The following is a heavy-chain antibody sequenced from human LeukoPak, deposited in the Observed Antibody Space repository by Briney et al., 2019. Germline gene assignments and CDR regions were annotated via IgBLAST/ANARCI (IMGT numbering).Heavy chain of an antibody. CDR3: VKDWRDEANCGGDCLEY. Sequence: GGSLRLSCAASGFNFYIYAMTWVRQAPGKGLEWVSSVSDSDTNTYYADSVKGRFTISRDNSKNTLYLQTNSLRAEDTAVYYCVKDWRDEANCGGDCLEYWGQGTPVTVSS. CDR1: GFNFYIYA. V-gene: IGHV3-23*01. D-gene: IGHD2-21*02. CDR2: VSDSDTNT. J-gene: IGHJ4*02.